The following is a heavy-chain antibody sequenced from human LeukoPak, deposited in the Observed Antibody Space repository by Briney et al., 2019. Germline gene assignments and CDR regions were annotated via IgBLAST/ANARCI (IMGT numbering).Heavy chain of an antibody. D-gene: IGHD1-26*01. CDR1: GFTFCSYG. CDR3: ATHTSIEGATTVYYYYGMDV. J-gene: IGHJ6*02. Sequence: GGSLRLSCAASGFTFCSYGMHWVRQAPGKGLEWVAVIWYDGSNKYYADSVKGRFTISRDNSKNTLYLQMNSLRAEDTAVYYCATHTSIEGATTVYYYYGMDVWGQGTTVTVSS. V-gene: IGHV3-33*01. CDR2: IWYDGSNK.